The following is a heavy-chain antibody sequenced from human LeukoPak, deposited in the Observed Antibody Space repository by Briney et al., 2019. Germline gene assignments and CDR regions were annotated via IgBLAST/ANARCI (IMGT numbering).Heavy chain of an antibody. Sequence: PSETLSLTCTVSGVSISSGGYYWSWIRQHPGKGLEWIGYIYYSGSTYYNRSLKSRVTISVDTSKNQFSLKLSSVTAADTAVYYCATSTIFGVVIIWGQGTLVTVSS. CDR2: IYYSGST. D-gene: IGHD3-3*01. CDR1: GVSISSGGYY. CDR3: ATSTIFGVVII. V-gene: IGHV4-31*03. J-gene: IGHJ4*02.